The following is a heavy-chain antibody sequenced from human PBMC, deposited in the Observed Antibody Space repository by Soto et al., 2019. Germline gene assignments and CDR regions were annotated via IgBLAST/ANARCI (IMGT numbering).Heavy chain of an antibody. D-gene: IGHD6-13*01. CDR2: ISYSGDRT. CDR1: NFAFNNDA. V-gene: IGHV3-23*01. J-gene: IGHJ6*02. Sequence: LRLCCASSNFAFNNDAMIGGRHAPGKGMEWVSAISYSGDRTFYADSAKGRFTISRDNSKNTLYLEMKSLRAEDTAIYYCAKVIIEVPAPGTAVWGQGTPVTVSS. CDR3: AKVIIEVPAPGTAV.